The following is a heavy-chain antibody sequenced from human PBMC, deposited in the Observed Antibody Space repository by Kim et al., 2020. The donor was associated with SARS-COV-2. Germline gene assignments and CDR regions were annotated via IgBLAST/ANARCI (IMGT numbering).Heavy chain of an antibody. D-gene: IGHD1-1*01. CDR3: AHRRAGWNGPYFDY. Sequence: SGPTLVKPTQTLTLTCTFSGFSLSTSGVGVGWIRQPPGKALEWLALIYWDDDKRYSPSLKSRLTITKDTSKNQVVLTMTNMDPVETATYYCAHRRAGWNGPYFDYWGQGTLVTVSS. V-gene: IGHV2-5*02. CDR2: IYWDDDK. CDR1: GFSLSTSGVG. J-gene: IGHJ4*02.